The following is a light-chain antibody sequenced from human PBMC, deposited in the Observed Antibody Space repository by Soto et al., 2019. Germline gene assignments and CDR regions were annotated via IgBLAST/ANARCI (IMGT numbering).Light chain of an antibody. Sequence: QSALTQPASVSGSPGQSITISCTGTDSDIGANDYVSWYQQYPGKAPQLMIYQVNDRPAGVSSRFSGSKSGNTASLTISGLQTEDEADYYCSSFTTTTTYVFGSGTKLTVL. CDR1: DSDIGANDY. CDR2: QVN. J-gene: IGLJ1*01. CDR3: SSFTTTTTYV. V-gene: IGLV2-14*01.